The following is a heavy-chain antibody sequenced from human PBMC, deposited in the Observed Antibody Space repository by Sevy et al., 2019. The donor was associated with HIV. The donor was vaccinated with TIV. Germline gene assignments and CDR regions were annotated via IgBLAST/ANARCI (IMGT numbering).Heavy chain of an antibody. CDR3: ARHRTYGGRGYFPYYFDS. Sequence: SETLSLSCTVSGDSITSNNYYWGWIRQPPGKGLEWIGSVYYSGSAYYNPSLKGRIAMSVDTATNEFSLRLTSVTAADMGVYHCARHRTYGGRGYFPYYFDSWGQGTLVTVSS. J-gene: IGHJ4*02. D-gene: IGHD3-22*01. V-gene: IGHV4-39*01. CDR2: VYYSGSA. CDR1: GDSITSNNYY.